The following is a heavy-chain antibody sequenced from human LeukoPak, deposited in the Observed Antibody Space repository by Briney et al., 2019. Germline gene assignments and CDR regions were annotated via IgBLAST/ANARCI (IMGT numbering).Heavy chain of an antibody. Sequence: ASVKVSCKASGYTFTSYDINWVRQATGQGLEWMGWMNPNSGNTGYAQKFQGRITMTRNTSISTVYMELSSLRSEDTAVYYCTRWHSTVATYFDYWGQGTLVTVSS. CDR2: MNPNSGNT. CDR3: TRWHSTVATYFDY. V-gene: IGHV1-8*01. CDR1: GYTFTSYD. D-gene: IGHD4-17*01. J-gene: IGHJ4*02.